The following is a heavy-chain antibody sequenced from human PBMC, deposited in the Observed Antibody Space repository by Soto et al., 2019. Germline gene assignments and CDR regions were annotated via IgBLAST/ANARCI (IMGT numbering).Heavy chain of an antibody. J-gene: IGHJ6*02. CDR2: IIVGSGNT. V-gene: IGHV1-58*02. CDR1: GFTFTSSA. CDR3: APSDTNGDSHYYYDFDV. D-gene: IGHD4-17*01. Sequence: SVKVSCKASGFTFTSSAIQWVRQARGQRLEWIGWIIVGSGNTNYTQKFQERVTITRDMSTSTAYMELSSLRSEDTAVYYCAPSDTNGDSHYYYDFDVWGQGTMVTVSS.